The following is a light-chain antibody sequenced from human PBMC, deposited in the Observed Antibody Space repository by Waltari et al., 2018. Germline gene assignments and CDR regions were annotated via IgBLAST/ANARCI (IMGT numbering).Light chain of an antibody. CDR3: QQYYKSPLT. J-gene: IGKJ5*01. CDR1: QALFYTSNNNNY. CDR2: WAS. V-gene: IGKV4-1*01. Sequence: DIVMTQSPDSLAVSLGERATINCKSSQALFYTSNNNNYLAWYQQKPGQPPKLLIHWASTRESGVPDRFSGGGSGTDFTLTISSLQAEDVAVYYCQQYYKSPLTFGQGTRLEIK.